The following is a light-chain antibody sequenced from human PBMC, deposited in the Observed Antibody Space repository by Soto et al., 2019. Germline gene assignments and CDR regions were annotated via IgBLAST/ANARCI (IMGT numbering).Light chain of an antibody. CDR2: GAS. CDR3: QRXGSSRT. V-gene: IGKV3-20*01. CDR1: QSVSSSY. J-gene: IGKJ1*01. Sequence: EIVLTQSPGTLSLSPGERATLSCRASQSVSSSYLAWYQQKPGQAPRLLIYGASSRATGIPDRFSGSGSGTDFTLTISRLEPEDFAVYYCQRXGSSRTFGQGTKVDIK.